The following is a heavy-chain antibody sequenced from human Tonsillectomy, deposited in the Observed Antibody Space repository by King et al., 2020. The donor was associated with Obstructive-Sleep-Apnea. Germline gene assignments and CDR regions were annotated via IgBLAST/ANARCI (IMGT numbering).Heavy chain of an antibody. J-gene: IGHJ6*02. CDR2: IYPDDSET. CDR1: GYRFNSYW. CDR3: ARLDYCGAGDYHKPKLSHFFYGMDV. D-gene: IGHD2-21*01. Sequence: QLVESGAEVKKPGESLKISCMGSGYRFNSYWIGWVRQMPGKGLEWMGIIYPDDSETKYSPSFQGQVTMSADKSISTAYLQWRSLKASNTAIYYCARLDYCGAGDYHKPKLSHFFYGMDVWGQGTTVTVS. V-gene: IGHV5-51*01.